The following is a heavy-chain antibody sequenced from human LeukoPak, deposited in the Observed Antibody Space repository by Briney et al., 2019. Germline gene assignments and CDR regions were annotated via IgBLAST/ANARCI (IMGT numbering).Heavy chain of an antibody. CDR2: IDTDGSST. V-gene: IGHV3-74*01. CDR1: GFTFSSYW. D-gene: IGHD3-10*01. J-gene: IGHJ4*02. Sequence: PGGSLRLSCAASGFTFSSYWMHWVRQAPGKGLVWVSRIDTDGSSTSYADSVKVRFTVSRDNAKNTLYLQMNSLRAEDTAVYYCARVGGSSDFDYWGQGTLVTVSS. CDR3: ARVGGSSDFDY.